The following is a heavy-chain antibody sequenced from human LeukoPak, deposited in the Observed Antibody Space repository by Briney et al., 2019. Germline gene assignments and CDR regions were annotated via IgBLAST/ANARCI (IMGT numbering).Heavy chain of an antibody. CDR3: ARAGAVVDNWFDP. J-gene: IGHJ5*02. CDR1: GYIFNSYA. V-gene: IGHV1-18*01. D-gene: IGHD2-15*01. Sequence: ASVKVSCKASGYIFNSYAISWVRQAPGRGLEWMGRITVHNGQTNYAQRFQGGVSMTTDTSTSTAYMEVRSLRSDDTAVYYCARAGAVVDNWFDPWGQGTLVTVSS. CDR2: ITVHNGQT.